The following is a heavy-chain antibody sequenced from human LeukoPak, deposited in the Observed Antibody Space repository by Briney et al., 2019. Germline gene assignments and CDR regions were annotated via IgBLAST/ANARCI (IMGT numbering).Heavy chain of an antibody. CDR1: GYTFTGYY. CDR3: ARAHMTTVTLGDY. V-gene: IGHV1-2*02. D-gene: IGHD4-11*01. J-gene: IGHJ4*02. CDR2: IKPNSGAT. Sequence: ASVKVSCKTSGYTFTGYYLHWVRQAPGQGLEWMGWIKPNSGATNYAQKFQGGVTMTRDTSITTAYMELSRLRSDDTAVYYCARAHMTTVTLGDYWGQGTLVTVSS.